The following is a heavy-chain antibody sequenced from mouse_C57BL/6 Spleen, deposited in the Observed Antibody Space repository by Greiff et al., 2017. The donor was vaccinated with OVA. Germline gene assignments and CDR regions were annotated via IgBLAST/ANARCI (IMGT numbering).Heavy chain of an antibody. CDR2: ISAGGGNT. CDR1: GFTFSSYT. V-gene: IGHV5-9*01. D-gene: IGHD2-3*01. Sequence: DVMLVESGAGLVKPGGSLKLSCAASGFTFSSYTMSWVHQTPEKRLEWVATISAGGGNTYYPDSVKGRFTISRDNSKNTLYLQMSSLRSEDTALYYCARIYDGYYDDFDYWGQGTTVTVSS. CDR3: ARIYDGYYDDFDY. J-gene: IGHJ2*01.